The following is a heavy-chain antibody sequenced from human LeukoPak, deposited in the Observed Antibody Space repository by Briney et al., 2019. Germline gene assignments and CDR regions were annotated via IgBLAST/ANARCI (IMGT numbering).Heavy chain of an antibody. Sequence: SETLSLTCAVYGGSFSGYYWSWIRQPPGKGLEWIGEINHSGSTNYNPSLKSRVTISVDTSKNQFSLKLSSVTATDTAVYYCARKRAEYGDYDDYYYGMDVWGQGTTVTVSS. CDR2: INHSGST. J-gene: IGHJ6*02. CDR1: GGSFSGYY. D-gene: IGHD4-17*01. V-gene: IGHV4-34*01. CDR3: ARKRAEYGDYDDYYYGMDV.